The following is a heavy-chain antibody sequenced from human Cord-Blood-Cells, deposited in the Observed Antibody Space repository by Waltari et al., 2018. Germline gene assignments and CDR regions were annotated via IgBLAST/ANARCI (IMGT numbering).Heavy chain of an antibody. CDR2: FDPEEGET. CDR3: ATDRGYSSSWPRENWYFDL. D-gene: IGHD6-13*01. CDR1: GYTLTELS. J-gene: IGHJ2*01. Sequence: QVQLVQSGAEVKKPGASVKVSCKVSGYTLTELSMHWVRQAPGKGLEWMGGFDPEEGETIYAQKFHGRVTMTEDTSTDTAYMELSSLRSEDTAVYYCATDRGYSSSWPRENWYFDLWGRGTLVTVSS. V-gene: IGHV1-24*01.